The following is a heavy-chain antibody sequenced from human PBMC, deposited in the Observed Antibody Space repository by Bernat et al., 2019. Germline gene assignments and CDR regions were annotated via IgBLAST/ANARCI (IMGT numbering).Heavy chain of an antibody. J-gene: IGHJ6*02. CDR1: GFTFSSYG. D-gene: IGHD3-22*01. Sequence: QVQLVESGGGVVQPGRSLRLSCAASGFTFSSYGMHWVRQAPGKGLEWVAVISYDGSNKYYADSVKGRFTISRDNSKNTLYLQMNSLRAEDMAVYYCAKGMYYYDSSGYYLPLYYYYGMDVWGQGTTVTVSS. V-gene: IGHV3-30*18. CDR3: AKGMYYYDSSGYYLPLYYYYGMDV. CDR2: ISYDGSNK.